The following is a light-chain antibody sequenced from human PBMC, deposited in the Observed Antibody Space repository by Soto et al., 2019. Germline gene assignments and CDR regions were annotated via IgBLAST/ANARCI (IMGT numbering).Light chain of an antibody. CDR1: QSVGSN. CDR3: HQYNNWPPYT. Sequence: EIVMTQSPATLSVSPGERATLSCRASQSVGSNLAWYQQKPGQAPRLLIYGASTRATGIPARFSGSGSETDFTLTISSLQSEDFVVYYCHQYNNWPPYTFGQGTKLEIK. J-gene: IGKJ2*01. CDR2: GAS. V-gene: IGKV3D-15*01.